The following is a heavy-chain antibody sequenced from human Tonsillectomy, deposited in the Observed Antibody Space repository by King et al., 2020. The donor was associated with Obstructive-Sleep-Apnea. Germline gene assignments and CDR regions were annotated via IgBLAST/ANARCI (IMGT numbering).Heavy chain of an antibody. D-gene: IGHD2-2*01. V-gene: IGHV3-15*01. J-gene: IGHJ5*02. Sequence: VQLVESGGGLVKPGGSLRLSCAASGFTFSNAWMSWVRQAPGKGLEWVGRIKSKTDGGTTDEAAPVKGRFIILRDDSKNTLYLKMNSLKTEDTSVYYCTTDGCSSTSCYDNWFDPWGQGTLVTVSS. CDR2: IKSKTDGGTT. CDR1: GFTFSNAW. CDR3: TTDGCSSTSCYDNWFDP.